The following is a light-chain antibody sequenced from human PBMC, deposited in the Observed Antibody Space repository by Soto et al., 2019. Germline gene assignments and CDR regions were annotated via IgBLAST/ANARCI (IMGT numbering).Light chain of an antibody. CDR2: DVS. J-gene: IGLJ2*01. CDR1: SSDVGGYNY. V-gene: IGLV2-14*01. Sequence: QSALTQPASVSGSPGQSITISCTGTSSDVGGYNYVSWYQQHPGKAPKLMIYDVSYRPSGVSNRFSGSKSGNTASLTISGLQAEDEADYYCISYTSSSTLEVFGGGTKLTVL. CDR3: ISYTSSSTLEV.